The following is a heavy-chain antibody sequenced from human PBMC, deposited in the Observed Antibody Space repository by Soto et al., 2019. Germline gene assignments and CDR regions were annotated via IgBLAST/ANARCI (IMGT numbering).Heavy chain of an antibody. Sequence: QVQLVESGGGVVQPGRSLRLSCAASGFTFSSYGMHWVRQAPVKGLEWVAVISYDGSNKYYADSVKGRFTISRDNSKNTMHLQMNSLRADDTAVYYCAKDGSPILGYCRGGSCYCRYFDLWGRGTLVTVSS. CDR2: ISYDGSNK. D-gene: IGHD2-15*01. V-gene: IGHV3-30*18. J-gene: IGHJ2*01. CDR1: GFTFSSYG. CDR3: AKDGSPILGYCRGGSCYCRYFDL.